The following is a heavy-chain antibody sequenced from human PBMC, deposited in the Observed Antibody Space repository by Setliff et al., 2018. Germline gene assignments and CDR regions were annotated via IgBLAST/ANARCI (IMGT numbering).Heavy chain of an antibody. D-gene: IGHD6-13*01. Sequence: ASVKVSCKTSGYSFSDSAVNWVRQAPGQGLEWMGIINPGGLSSSSTQKFEGRVTMTRDTSTSTLYMELSSLISEDTAVYYCARAGSAAAGRKGVFEYWGQGSLVTVSS. CDR1: GYSFSDSA. J-gene: IGHJ4*02. CDR2: INPGGLSS. CDR3: ARAGSAAAGRKGVFEY. V-gene: IGHV1-46*01.